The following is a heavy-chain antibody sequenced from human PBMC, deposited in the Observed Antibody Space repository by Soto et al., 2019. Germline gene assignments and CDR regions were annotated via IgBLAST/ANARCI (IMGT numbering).Heavy chain of an antibody. CDR1: GFTFDDYA. V-gene: IGHV3-9*01. CDR2: ISWNSGSI. J-gene: IGHJ4*02. D-gene: IGHD2-2*01. CDR3: AEGGQLPVVGGGY. Sequence: EVQLVESGGGLVQPGRSLRLSCAASGFTFDDYAMHWVRQAPGKGLEWVSGISWNSGSIGYADSVKGRFTISRDNAKNALYLQVSSLRAEHTALYYCAEGGQLPVVGGGYWGQGTLVTVSS.